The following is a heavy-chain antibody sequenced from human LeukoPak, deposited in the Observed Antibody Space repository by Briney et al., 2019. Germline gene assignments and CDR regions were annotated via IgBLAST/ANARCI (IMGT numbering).Heavy chain of an antibody. Sequence: GGSLRLSCAASGFTFSSYGMHWVRQAPGRGPEWVAVIWYEGSDKHYADSVKGRFTISRDNSKNTLYLQLNSLRAEDTAVYYCARGSSSWYYFDYWGQGTLVTVSS. D-gene: IGHD6-13*01. CDR1: GFTFSSYG. CDR3: ARGSSSWYYFDY. CDR2: IWYEGSDK. V-gene: IGHV3-33*01. J-gene: IGHJ4*02.